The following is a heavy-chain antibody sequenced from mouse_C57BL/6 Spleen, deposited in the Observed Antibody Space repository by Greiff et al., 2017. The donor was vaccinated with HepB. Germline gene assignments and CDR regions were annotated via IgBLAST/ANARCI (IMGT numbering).Heavy chain of an antibody. CDR3: ARIKKLVATYFDY. V-gene: IGHV1S81*02. CDR2: TNPTNGRT. J-gene: IGHJ2*01. CDR1: GYTFTSYW. D-gene: IGHD1-1*01. Sequence: QVQLQQSGAELVKAGASVKMSCKASGYTFTSYWMHWVKQRLGQGLEWFAETNPTNGRTYYHEKFKSKATLTVDKSSSTAYMLLSGTTFEDSAVYYCARIKKLVATYFDYWGQGTTLTVSS.